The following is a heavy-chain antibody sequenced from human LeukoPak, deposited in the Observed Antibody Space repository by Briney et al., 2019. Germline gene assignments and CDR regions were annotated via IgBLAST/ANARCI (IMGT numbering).Heavy chain of an antibody. D-gene: IGHD6-13*01. CDR3: ARVDAAAGTFDY. CDR1: DGSINSYY. V-gene: IGHV4-30-4*01. CDR2: IYYSGST. Sequence: SETLSLTCSVSDGSINSYYWSWIRQPPGKGLEWIGYIYYSGSTYYNPSLKSRVTISVDTSKNQFSLKLSSVTAADTAVYYCARVDAAAGTFDYWGQGTLVTVSS. J-gene: IGHJ4*02.